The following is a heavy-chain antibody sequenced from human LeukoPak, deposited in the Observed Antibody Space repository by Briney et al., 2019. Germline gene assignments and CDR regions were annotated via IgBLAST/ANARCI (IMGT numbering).Heavy chain of an antibody. Sequence: GASVKVSCKASGYTFTGYYLHWVRQAPGQGLEWMGWIDPNSGGTNYAQKFQGRVTMTRDTSISTAYMGLSRLTSDDTAVYYCARYFSGTSFHFDYWGQGTLVTVSS. V-gene: IGHV1-2*02. CDR2: IDPNSGGT. J-gene: IGHJ4*02. CDR1: GYTFTGYY. CDR3: ARYFSGTSFHFDY. D-gene: IGHD2-2*01.